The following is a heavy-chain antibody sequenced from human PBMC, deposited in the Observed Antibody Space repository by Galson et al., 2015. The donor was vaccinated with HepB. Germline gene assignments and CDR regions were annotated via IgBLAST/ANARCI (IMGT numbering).Heavy chain of an antibody. Sequence: SVKVSCKASGYTFYFYSITWVRQAPGQGLEWVGWFNPYNRETNYQRKFQGRVTMTTDTFTSTHYMELRSLRPDGTAVYYCARGALVAVVVSNQNNWFDPWGQGTLVTVSS. CDR3: ARGALVAVVVSNQNNWFDP. D-gene: IGHD2-15*01. CDR2: FNPYNRET. V-gene: IGHV1-18*01. CDR1: GYTFYFYS. J-gene: IGHJ5*02.